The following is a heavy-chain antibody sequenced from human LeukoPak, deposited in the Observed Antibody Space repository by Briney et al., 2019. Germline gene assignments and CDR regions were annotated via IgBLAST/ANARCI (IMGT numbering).Heavy chain of an antibody. CDR1: GFTFSSYA. V-gene: IGHV3-23*01. J-gene: IGHJ6*02. CDR3: ARESGLSLWDGDYYHYYYYGMDV. Sequence: PGGSLRLSCAASGFTFSSYAMSWVRQAPGKGLEWVSAISGSGGSTYYADSVKGRFTISRDNSKNTLYLQMNSLRAEDTAVYYCARESGLSLWDGDYYHYYYYGMDVWGQGTTVTVSS. D-gene: IGHD4-17*01. CDR2: ISGSGGST.